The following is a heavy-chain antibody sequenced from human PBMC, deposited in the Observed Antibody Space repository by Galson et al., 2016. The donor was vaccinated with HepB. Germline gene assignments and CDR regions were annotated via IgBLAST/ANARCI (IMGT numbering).Heavy chain of an antibody. Sequence: SETLSLTCAVSGDSISSSSYHWGWFRQPPGKALEWIGSISYTGSTVYSPSLKGRVTISVDTSKTQFSLRLRSVTAADTAVYYCARTYDSVAHHFVAADHWGQGILVTVSS. J-gene: IGHJ4*02. CDR1: GDSISSSSYH. V-gene: IGHV4-39*01. CDR2: ISYTGST. CDR3: ARTYDSVAHHFVAADH. D-gene: IGHD3-22*01.